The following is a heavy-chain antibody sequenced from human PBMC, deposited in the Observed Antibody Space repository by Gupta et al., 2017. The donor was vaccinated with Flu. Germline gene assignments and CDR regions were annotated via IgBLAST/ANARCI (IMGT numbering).Heavy chain of an antibody. Sequence: EVQLLESGGALVQPGGSLRLSCAASGLTFSNYAMSWVRQAPGKGLEWVSTISDSGSGTYYTDSVRGRFTISRDNAKNTLYLQMNSLRAEDTAIYYCAKSEIVASRGYFDYWGQGTLVTVSS. D-gene: IGHD6-6*01. CDR2: ISDSGSGT. J-gene: IGHJ4*02. CDR3: AKSEIVASRGYFDY. CDR1: GLTFSNYA. V-gene: IGHV3-23*01.